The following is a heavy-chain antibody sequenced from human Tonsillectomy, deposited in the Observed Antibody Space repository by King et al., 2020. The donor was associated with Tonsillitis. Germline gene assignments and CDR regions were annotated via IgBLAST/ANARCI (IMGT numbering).Heavy chain of an antibody. J-gene: IGHJ6*02. D-gene: IGHD6-19*01. V-gene: IGHV1-2*06. CDR1: GYTFTGYY. CDR3: ASRSGWSDYHYGLDV. Sequence: VQLVQSGAELKKPGASVKVSCKASGYTFTGYYIHWVRQAPGQGLEWVGRINPDSGGTNYAQKFQGRVTMTRDTSISTAYMDLSRLRSDDTAVYYCASRSGWSDYHYGLDVWGQGTTVTVSS. CDR2: INPDSGGT.